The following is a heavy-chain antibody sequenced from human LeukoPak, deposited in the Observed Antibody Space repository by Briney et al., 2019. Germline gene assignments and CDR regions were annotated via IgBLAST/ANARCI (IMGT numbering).Heavy chain of an antibody. V-gene: IGHV3-23*01. Sequence: GGSLRLSCAASGFTFSSYAMSWVRQAPGKGLEWVSAISGSGGSTYYADSVKGRFTISRDNSKNTLYLQMNSLRAEDTAVYYCAKDSGGAPIAVAGNYDYWGQGTLVTVSS. CDR3: AKDSGGAPIAVAGNYDY. CDR2: ISGSGGST. CDR1: GFTFSSYA. J-gene: IGHJ4*02. D-gene: IGHD6-19*01.